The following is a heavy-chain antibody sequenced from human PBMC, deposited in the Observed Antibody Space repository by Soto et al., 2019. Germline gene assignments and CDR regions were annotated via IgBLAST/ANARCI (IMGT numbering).Heavy chain of an antibody. D-gene: IGHD6-19*01. V-gene: IGHV4-59*01. J-gene: IGHJ4*02. Sequence: SETLSLTCTVSGGSISSYYWSWIRQPPGKGLEWIGYIYYSGSTNYNPSLKSRVTISVDTSKNQFSLKLSSVTAADTAVYYCARGGSSSGWYLVDYWGQGTLVTVSS. CDR1: GGSISSYY. CDR3: ARGGSSSGWYLVDY. CDR2: IYYSGST.